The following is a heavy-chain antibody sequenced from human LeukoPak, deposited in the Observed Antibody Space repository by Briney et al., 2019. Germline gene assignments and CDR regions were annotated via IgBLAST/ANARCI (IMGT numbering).Heavy chain of an antibody. CDR1: GFTFDDYA. V-gene: IGHV3-21*01. D-gene: IGHD5-18*01. CDR3: ASILDTAIDY. Sequence: GGSLRLSCAASGFTFDDYAMHWVRQAPGKGLEWVSSISSSSSYIYYADSVKGRFTISRDNAKNSLYLQMNSLRAEDTAAYYCASILDTAIDYWGQGTLVTVSS. J-gene: IGHJ4*02. CDR2: ISSSSSYI.